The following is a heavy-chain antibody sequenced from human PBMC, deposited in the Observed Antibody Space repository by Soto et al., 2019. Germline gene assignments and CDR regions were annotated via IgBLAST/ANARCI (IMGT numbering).Heavy chain of an antibody. D-gene: IGHD5-18*01. CDR1: GDSISSNNNY. Sequence: SETLSLTCTVSGDSISSNNNYWSWIRQPPGEGLEWIGFISYSATTSYSPSLKSRVAISLDTSKNQFSLSLSSVTAADTAVYYCARGRGYSYGLDPWGQGTLVTVSS. CDR3: ARGRGYSYGLDP. J-gene: IGHJ5*02. V-gene: IGHV4-30-4*08. CDR2: ISYSATT.